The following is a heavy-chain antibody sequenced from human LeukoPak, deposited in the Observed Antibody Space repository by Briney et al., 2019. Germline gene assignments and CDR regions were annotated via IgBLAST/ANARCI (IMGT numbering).Heavy chain of an antibody. Sequence: GGSLRLSCAASGFTFSNAWMSWVRQAPGKGLEWVGRIKSKTDGGTTDYAAPVKGRFTISRDDSKNTLYLQMNSLKTEDTAVYYCTTEVGGRVITMVRGVLEKHYYYYMDVWGKGTTVTISS. CDR1: GFTFSNAW. D-gene: IGHD3-10*01. CDR3: TTEVGGRVITMVRGVLEKHYYYYMDV. J-gene: IGHJ6*03. V-gene: IGHV3-15*01. CDR2: IKSKTDGGTT.